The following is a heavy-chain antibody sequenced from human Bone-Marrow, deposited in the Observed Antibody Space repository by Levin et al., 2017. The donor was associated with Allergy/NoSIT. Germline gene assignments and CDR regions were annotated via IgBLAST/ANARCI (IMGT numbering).Heavy chain of an antibody. V-gene: IGHV3-21*01. CDR2: ISSASDYL. J-gene: IGHJ3*02. CDR1: GFSFRSYS. D-gene: IGHD1-26*01. Sequence: GRSLRLSCAASGFSFRSYSMNWVRQAPGKGLEWLSSISSASDYLYSADSVKGRFTFSRDNAKNSLHLQMNSLRSEDTAIYYCARGSSGSYQRHDAFDIWGQGTMVTVSS. CDR3: ARGSSGSYQRHDAFDI.